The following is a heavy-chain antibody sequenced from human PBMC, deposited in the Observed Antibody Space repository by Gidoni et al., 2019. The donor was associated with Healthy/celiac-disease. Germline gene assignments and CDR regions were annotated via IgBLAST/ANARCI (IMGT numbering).Heavy chain of an antibody. J-gene: IGHJ5*02. V-gene: IGHV4-34*01. CDR3: ARGRVAAAGTERWFDP. D-gene: IGHD6-13*01. CDR1: GGSFSGYY. CDR2: INHSGST. Sequence: QVQLQQWGAGLLKPSETLSLTCAVYGGSFSGYYWSWIRQPPGKGLEWIGEINHSGSTNYNPSLKSRVTISVDTSKNQFSLKLSSVTAADTAVYYCARGRVAAAGTERWFDPWGQGTLVTVSS.